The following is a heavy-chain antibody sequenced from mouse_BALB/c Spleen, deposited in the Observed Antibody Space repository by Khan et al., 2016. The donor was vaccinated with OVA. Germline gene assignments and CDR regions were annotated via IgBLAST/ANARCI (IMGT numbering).Heavy chain of an antibody. V-gene: IGHV1-5*01. CDR2: IYPGNSDT. D-gene: IGHD1-1*02. Sequence: VQLQQSGTVLVRPGASVKMSCKGSGYSFTNYWMHWVNQRPGQGLEWIGVIYPGNSDTNYNQKFTGKATLTAVTSTSTAYMELNSLTNEDSAVXYCSSNCVGSYGSWDYWGQGTSLTVSA. CDR1: GYSFTNYW. CDR3: SSNCVGSYGSWDY. J-gene: IGHJ4*01.